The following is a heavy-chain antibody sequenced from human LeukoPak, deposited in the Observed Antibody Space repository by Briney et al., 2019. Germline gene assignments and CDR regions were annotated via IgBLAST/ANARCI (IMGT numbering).Heavy chain of an antibody. CDR2: IWYDGSNT. CDR1: GFNFSNYG. J-gene: IGHJ4*02. D-gene: IGHD1-14*01. Sequence: GGSLRLSCAASGFNFSNYGMHWVRQAPDKGLEWVAIIWYDGSNTYYADSVKGRFTISRDNSKNTLYLQMNSLRAEDTAVYYCARGLTEVGDWGQGTLVTVSS. V-gene: IGHV3-33*01. CDR3: ARGLTEVGD.